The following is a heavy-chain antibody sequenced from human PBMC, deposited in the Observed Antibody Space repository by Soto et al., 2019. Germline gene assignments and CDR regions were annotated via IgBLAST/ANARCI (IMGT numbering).Heavy chain of an antibody. CDR1: GYTLTELS. CDR2: FDPEDGET. V-gene: IGHV1-24*01. CDR3: ATAPPAGPMNWFDP. D-gene: IGHD2-2*01. Sequence: GASVKVSCKVSGYTLTELSMHWVRQAPGKGLEWVGGFDPEDGETIYAQKFQGRVTMTEDTSTDTAYMELSSLRSEDTAVYYCATAPPAGPMNWFDPWGQGTLVTVSS. J-gene: IGHJ5*02.